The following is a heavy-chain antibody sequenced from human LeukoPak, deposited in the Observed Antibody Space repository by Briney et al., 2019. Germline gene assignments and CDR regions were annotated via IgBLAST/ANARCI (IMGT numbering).Heavy chain of an antibody. CDR2: ISSSSSYI. J-gene: IGHJ6*03. V-gene: IGHV3-21*01. CDR1: GFTFSSYE. Sequence: GGSLRLSCAASGFTFSSYEMNWVRQTPGKGLEWVSSISSSSSYIYYADSVKGRFTISRDNAKNSLYLQMNSLRAEDTAVYYCARSYGDYDLGYYMDVWGKGTTVTVSS. D-gene: IGHD4-17*01. CDR3: ARSYGDYDLGYYMDV.